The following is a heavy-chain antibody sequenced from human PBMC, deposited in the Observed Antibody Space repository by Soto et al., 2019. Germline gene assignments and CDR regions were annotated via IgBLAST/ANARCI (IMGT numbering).Heavy chain of an antibody. CDR2: IYPGGSYV. J-gene: IGHJ4*02. V-gene: IGHV5-51*03. Sequence: PGESLKISCTTSRYTFTRYWIGWVRQQPGKGLEWIGIIYPGGSYVRYGPSFRGQVTISADKSISTAYLQWSSLKASDTAIYFCARGQSYYYSSPASYPFDFWGQGTLVTVSS. CDR1: RYTFTRYW. CDR3: ARGQSYYYSSPASYPFDF. D-gene: IGHD2-21*02.